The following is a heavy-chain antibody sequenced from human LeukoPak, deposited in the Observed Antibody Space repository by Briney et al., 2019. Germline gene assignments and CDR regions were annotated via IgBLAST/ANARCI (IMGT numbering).Heavy chain of an antibody. Sequence: GGSLRLSRTASGFTFGDYAMSWVRQAPGKGLEWVGFIRSKAYGGTTEYAASVKGRFTISRDDSKSIAYLQMNSLKTEDTAVYYCTSDYGDYAFDYWGQGTLVTVSS. CDR1: GFTFGDYA. CDR2: IRSKAYGGTT. V-gene: IGHV3-49*04. J-gene: IGHJ4*02. CDR3: TSDYGDYAFDY. D-gene: IGHD4-17*01.